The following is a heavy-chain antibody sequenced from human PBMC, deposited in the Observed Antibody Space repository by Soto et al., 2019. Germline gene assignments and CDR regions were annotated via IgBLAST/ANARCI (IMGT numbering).Heavy chain of an antibody. J-gene: IGHJ4*02. D-gene: IGHD6-6*01. V-gene: IGHV4-34*01. CDR2: ISQSGNT. CDR3: ARAPKVSGSSQTRPDF. Sequence: SETLSLSCSIYSGSFSGYYWSWIRQPPGKGLEWIGEISQSGNTNYSPSLKSRVSISIDTSKKQFSLNLASVSAADTAVHYCARAPKVSGSSQTRPDFWGQGTLVTVSS. CDR1: SGSFSGYY.